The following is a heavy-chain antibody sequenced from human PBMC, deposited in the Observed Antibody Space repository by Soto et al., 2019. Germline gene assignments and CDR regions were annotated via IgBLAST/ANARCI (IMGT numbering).Heavy chain of an antibody. CDR2: INAYNGNT. CDR3: ARDRSGVGY. J-gene: IGHJ4*02. Sequence: ASVKVSCKASGYTFTSYAMHWARQAPGQGLEWMGWINAYNGNTNYAQNLQGRRTMSTDTSTSTAYMELRSLRSDDTAVYYCARDRSGVGYWGEGTLVAVSS. CDR1: GYTFTSYA. V-gene: IGHV1-18*01.